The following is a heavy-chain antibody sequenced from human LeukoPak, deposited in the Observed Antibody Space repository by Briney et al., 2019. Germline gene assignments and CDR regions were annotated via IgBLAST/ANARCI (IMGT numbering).Heavy chain of an antibody. D-gene: IGHD6-13*01. CDR1: GGTFSSYA. CDR2: IIPIFGTA. V-gene: IGHV1-69*05. J-gene: IGHJ3*02. Sequence: ASVNVSCKASGGTFSSYAISWVRQAPGQGLEWMGGIIPIFGTANYAQKFQGRVTITTDESTSTAYMELSSLRSEDTAVYYCARVAAYSSSWYPDAFDIWGQGTMVTVSS. CDR3: ARVAAYSSSWYPDAFDI.